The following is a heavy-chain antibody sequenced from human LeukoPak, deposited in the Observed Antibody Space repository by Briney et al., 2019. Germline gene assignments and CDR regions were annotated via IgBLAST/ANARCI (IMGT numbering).Heavy chain of an antibody. CDR1: GFTFSSYS. Sequence: GGSLRLSCAASGFTFSSYSMNWVRQAPGKGLEWVSCISSSSSTIYYADSVKGRFTISRDNAKNSLYLQMNSLRAEDTAVYYCARDYSSGLYYYYYMDVWGKGTTVTVSS. V-gene: IGHV3-48*01. D-gene: IGHD6-25*01. CDR2: ISSSSSTI. J-gene: IGHJ6*03. CDR3: ARDYSSGLYYYYYMDV.